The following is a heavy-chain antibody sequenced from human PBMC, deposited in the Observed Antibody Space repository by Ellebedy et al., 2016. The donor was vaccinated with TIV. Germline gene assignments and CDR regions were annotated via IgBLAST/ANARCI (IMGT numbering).Heavy chain of an antibody. CDR2: IYWNDDK. CDR3: ALDRQVVAAHRYYYYGMDV. CDR1: GFSLSTSGVG. D-gene: IGHD2-15*01. V-gene: IGHV2-5*01. Sequence: SGPTLVKPTQTLTLTCTFSGFSLSTSGVGVGWIRQPPGKALEWLALIYWNDDKRYSPSLKSRLTTTKDTSKNQVVLTMTNMDPVDTATYYCALDRQVVAAHRYYYYGMDVWGQGTTVTVSS. J-gene: IGHJ6*02.